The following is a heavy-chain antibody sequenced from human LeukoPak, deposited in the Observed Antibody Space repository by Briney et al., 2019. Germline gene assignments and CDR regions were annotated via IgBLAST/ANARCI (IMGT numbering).Heavy chain of an antibody. CDR1: GFTFSTYS. D-gene: IGHD5-12*01. V-gene: IGHV3-21*01. J-gene: IGHJ4*02. CDR2: ISSSSNYI. CDR3: AKSRSGYALFDY. Sequence: GGSLRLSCAASGFTFSTYSMNWVRQAPGKGLEWVSSISSSSNYIYYADSVKGRFTISRDNAKNSLYLQMNSLRVEDTAVYYCAKSRSGYALFDYWGQGTLVTVSS.